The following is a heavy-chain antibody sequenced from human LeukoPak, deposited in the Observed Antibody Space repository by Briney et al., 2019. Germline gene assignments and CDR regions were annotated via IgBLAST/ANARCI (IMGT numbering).Heavy chain of an antibody. Sequence: GGSLRLSCAASGFTFSSYWMSWVRQAPGKGLEWVANIKQDGSEKYYVDSVKGRFTISRDNSENTLYLQMNSLRDEDTAIYYCAKGSAAARPYYFDYWGQGTLVTVSS. J-gene: IGHJ4*02. CDR2: IKQDGSEK. CDR1: GFTFSSYW. CDR3: AKGSAAARPYYFDY. V-gene: IGHV3-7*03. D-gene: IGHD6-13*01.